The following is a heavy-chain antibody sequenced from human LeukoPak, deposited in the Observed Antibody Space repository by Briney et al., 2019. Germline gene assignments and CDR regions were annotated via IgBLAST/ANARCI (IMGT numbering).Heavy chain of an antibody. D-gene: IGHD1-1*01. J-gene: IGHJ4*02. CDR1: GFTFSSYA. CDR2: ISDSGGST. Sequence: RSLRLSCAASGFTFSSYAMSWVRQAPGKGLEWVSAISDSGGSTYYADSVKGRFTISRDNSKNTLYLQMNSLRAEDMAIYFCATRGTAGTTRYFDYWGQGTQVTVSS. CDR3: ATRGTAGTTRYFDY. V-gene: IGHV3-23*01.